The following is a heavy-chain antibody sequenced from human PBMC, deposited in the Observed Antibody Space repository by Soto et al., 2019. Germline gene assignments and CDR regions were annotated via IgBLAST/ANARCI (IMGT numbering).Heavy chain of an antibody. J-gene: IGHJ4*02. D-gene: IGHD3-10*01. Sequence: QVQLVESGGGVVQPGRSLRLSCAASGFAFSSYGMHWVRQAPGKGLEWVAVIWHDGSTRYYADSVTGRLTISRDNSRNTLLLEVNSLRAEDTAVYYCARDGYYGSGSYFLYWGQGTLVTVSS. V-gene: IGHV3-33*01. CDR3: ARDGYYGSGSYFLY. CDR1: GFAFSSYG. CDR2: IWHDGSTR.